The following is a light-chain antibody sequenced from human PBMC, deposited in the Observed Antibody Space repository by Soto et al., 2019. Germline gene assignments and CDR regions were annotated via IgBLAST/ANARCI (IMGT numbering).Light chain of an antibody. CDR2: AAS. V-gene: IGKV1-6*01. J-gene: IGKJ1*01. CDR1: QGIRND. Sequence: AMQMTQSPSSLSASVGDRVTITCRASQGIRNDLGWYQQKPGKAPKLLIYAASSLQSGVPSRFSGSGSGTDFTLTISSLQPEDFATYYCLKDYNYPSTFGQGTKVDIK. CDR3: LKDYNYPST.